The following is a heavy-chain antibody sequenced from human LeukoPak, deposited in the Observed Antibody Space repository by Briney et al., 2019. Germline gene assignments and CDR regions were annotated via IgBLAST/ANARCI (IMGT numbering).Heavy chain of an antibody. V-gene: IGHV4-59*01. Sequence: PSETLSLTCTVSGGSISSYYWSWIRQPPGKGPEWIGYIYYSGSTNYNPSLKSRVTISVDTSKNQFSLKLSSVTAADTAVYYCARETYYYDSSGSDAFDIWGQGTMVTVSS. D-gene: IGHD3-22*01. CDR1: GGSISSYY. J-gene: IGHJ3*02. CDR2: IYYSGST. CDR3: ARETYYYDSSGSDAFDI.